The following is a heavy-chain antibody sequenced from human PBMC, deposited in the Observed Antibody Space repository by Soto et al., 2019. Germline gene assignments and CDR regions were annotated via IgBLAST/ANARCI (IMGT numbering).Heavy chain of an antibody. J-gene: IGHJ4*02. CDR1: GFTFSSYE. D-gene: IGHD3-22*01. V-gene: IGHV3-48*03. CDR3: VREGPTMIVVAAPDYFDY. CDR2: ISSSGSTI. Sequence: GWSLRLSCAAAGFTFSSYEMNWVRQAPGKGLEWVSYISSSGSTIYYADSVKGRFTISRDNAKNSLSLQMNSLRAEDTAVYYCVREGPTMIVVAAPDYFDYWGQGTLVTVSS.